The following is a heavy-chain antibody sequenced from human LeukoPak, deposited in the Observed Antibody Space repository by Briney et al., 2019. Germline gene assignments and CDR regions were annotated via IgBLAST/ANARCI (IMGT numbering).Heavy chain of an antibody. V-gene: IGHV3-9*01. Sequence: GRSLRLSCAASGFTFDEYGMHWVRHDAGEGLEWVLGVSWDSGSIVHAESVKGRFTISRDNAKNSLYLQMNSLRAEDTALYYCAKDISSSTSWYYGMDVWGQGTTVPVSS. CDR1: GFTFDEYG. D-gene: IGHD2-2*01. CDR3: AKDISSSTSWYYGMDV. J-gene: IGHJ6*02. CDR2: VSWDSGSI.